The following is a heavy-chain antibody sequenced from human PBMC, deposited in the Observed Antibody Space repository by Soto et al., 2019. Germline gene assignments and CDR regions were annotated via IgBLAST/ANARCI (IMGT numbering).Heavy chain of an antibody. CDR1: GFTFDDYA. V-gene: IGHV3-9*01. Sequence: EVQLVESGGGLVQPGRSLRLSCAASGFTFDDYAMHWVRQAPGKGLEWVSGISWNSGSIGYADSVKGRFTISRDNAKNSLYLQMNSLRAEDTALYYCAKEGLLWFGELFHYYGMDVWGQGTTVTVSS. J-gene: IGHJ6*02. D-gene: IGHD3-10*01. CDR3: AKEGLLWFGELFHYYGMDV. CDR2: ISWNSGSI.